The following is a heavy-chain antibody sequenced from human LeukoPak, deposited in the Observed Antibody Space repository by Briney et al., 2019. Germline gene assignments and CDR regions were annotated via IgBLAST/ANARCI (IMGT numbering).Heavy chain of an antibody. V-gene: IGHV3-30*04. CDR2: ISYDGSNK. CDR3: AKASAMIVVVSKHFDY. Sequence: GRSLRLFCAASGFTFSSYGMHWVRQAPGKGLEWVAVISYDGSNKYDADSVKGRFTISRDNSKNTLYLQMNSLRAEDTAVYYCAKASAMIVVVSKHFDYWGQGTLVTVSS. J-gene: IGHJ4*02. CDR1: GFTFSSYG. D-gene: IGHD3-22*01.